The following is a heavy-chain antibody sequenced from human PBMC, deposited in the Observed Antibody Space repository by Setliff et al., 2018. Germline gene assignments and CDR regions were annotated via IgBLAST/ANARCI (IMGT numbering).Heavy chain of an antibody. CDR2: ILYDGSNE. D-gene: IGHD6-13*01. CDR3: ARDLTSSWYAGSAY. Sequence: GGSLRLSCEASGFTFSHYPMHWVRQAPGKGLEWVTVILYDGSNEYYADSVKGRFTISRDNSKDTLYLQMNSLRVDDTAVYYCARDLTSSWYAGSAYWGQGTLVTVSS. CDR1: GFTFSHYP. J-gene: IGHJ4*02. V-gene: IGHV3-30*04.